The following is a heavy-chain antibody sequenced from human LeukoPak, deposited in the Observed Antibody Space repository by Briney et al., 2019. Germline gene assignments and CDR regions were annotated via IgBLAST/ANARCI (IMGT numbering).Heavy chain of an antibody. Sequence: ASVKVSCKTSGYKFTSNSIHWVRQAPGQRLEWMGWINPDTGARKSSENFQGGVTITTDTSAGSSYMELSSLRSEDTAVYYCARDFNWASDIWGQGTMVTVSS. J-gene: IGHJ3*02. CDR2: INPDTGAR. CDR1: GYKFTSNS. D-gene: IGHD1-1*01. CDR3: ARDFNWASDI. V-gene: IGHV1-3*01.